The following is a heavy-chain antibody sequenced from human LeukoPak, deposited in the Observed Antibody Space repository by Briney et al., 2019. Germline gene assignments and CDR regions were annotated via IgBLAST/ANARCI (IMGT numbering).Heavy chain of an antibody. D-gene: IGHD5-12*01. Sequence: PSETLSLTCAVYGGSFSGYYWSWIRQPPGKGLEWIGEINHSGSTNYNPSLKSRVTISVDTSKNQFSLKLSSATAADTAVYYCARGRWRLRYLDYWGQGTLVTVSS. CDR2: INHSGST. CDR1: GGSFSGYY. V-gene: IGHV4-34*01. J-gene: IGHJ4*02. CDR3: ARGRWRLRYLDY.